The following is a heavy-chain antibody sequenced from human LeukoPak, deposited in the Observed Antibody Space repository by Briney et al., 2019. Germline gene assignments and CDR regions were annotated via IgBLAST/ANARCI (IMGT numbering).Heavy chain of an antibody. CDR2: ISGSGGST. V-gene: IGHV3-23*01. CDR3: ASVAVWGSYDGTPDY. J-gene: IGHJ4*02. Sequence: GGSLRLSCAASGFTVSSNYMSWVRQAPGKGLEWVSAISGSGGSTYYADSVKGRFTISRDNSKNTLYLQMNSLRAEDTAVYYCASVAVWGSYDGTPDYWGQGTLVTVSS. D-gene: IGHD3-16*01. CDR1: GFTVSSNY.